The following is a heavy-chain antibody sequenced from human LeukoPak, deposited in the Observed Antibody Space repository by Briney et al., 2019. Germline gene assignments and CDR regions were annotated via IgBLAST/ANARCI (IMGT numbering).Heavy chain of an antibody. D-gene: IGHD3-10*01. CDR1: GGSISSYY. CDR2: IYYSGST. J-gene: IGHJ3*02. V-gene: IGHV4-59*01. Sequence: PSQTLSLTCTVSGGSISSYYWSWIRQPPGKGLEWIGYIYYSGSTNYNPSLKSRVTISVDTSKNQFSPKLSSVTAADTAVYYCARDRGETKARDAFDIWGQGTMVTVSS. CDR3: ARDRGETKARDAFDI.